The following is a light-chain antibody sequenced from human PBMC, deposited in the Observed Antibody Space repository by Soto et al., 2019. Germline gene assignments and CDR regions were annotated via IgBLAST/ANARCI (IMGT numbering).Light chain of an antibody. Sequence: DIQMTQSPSTLSASVGDRVTITCRASQTISSWLAWYQQKPGKAPKLVSYKASTLKSGVPSRFRGSGSGTEFTLTISSLQPDDFETYYCQHYNSYSEAFGQGTKVDI. J-gene: IGKJ1*01. CDR1: QTISSW. CDR3: QHYNSYSEA. V-gene: IGKV1-5*03. CDR2: KAS.